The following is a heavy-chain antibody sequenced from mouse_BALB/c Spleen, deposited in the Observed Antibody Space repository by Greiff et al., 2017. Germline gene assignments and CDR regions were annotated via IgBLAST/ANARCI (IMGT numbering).Heavy chain of an antibody. CDR3: TRNYGYEDAMDN. CDR1: GYTFTSYW. D-gene: IGHD1-2*01. Sequence: QVQLQQPGAELVRPGASVKLSCKASGYTFTSYWINWVKQRPGQGLEWIGNIYPSDSYTNYNQKFKDKATLTVDKSASTAHMQLSSPTSEDSAVYYCTRNYGYEDAMDNWGQGTSVTVSS. J-gene: IGHJ4*01. V-gene: IGHV1-69*02. CDR2: IYPSDSYT.